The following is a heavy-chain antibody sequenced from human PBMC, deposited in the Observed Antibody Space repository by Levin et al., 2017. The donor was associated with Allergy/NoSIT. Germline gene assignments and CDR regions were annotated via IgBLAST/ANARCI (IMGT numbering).Heavy chain of an antibody. Sequence: PGGSLRLSCAASGFKFDDHAMHWVRQVPGKGLEWVAGIAWNSASRSYSDSVKGRFTISRDNAKESLSLEMNSLRLEDTALYYCAKDGRAAGEGLVTYYYYYGLDAWGHGTTVTVSS. D-gene: IGHD3-10*01. CDR2: IAWNSASR. CDR1: GFKFDDHA. J-gene: IGHJ6*02. V-gene: IGHV3-9*01. CDR3: AKDGRAAGEGLVTYYYYYGLDA.